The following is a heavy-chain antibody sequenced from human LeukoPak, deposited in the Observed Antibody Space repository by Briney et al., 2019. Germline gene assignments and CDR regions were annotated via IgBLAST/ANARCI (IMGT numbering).Heavy chain of an antibody. J-gene: IGHJ5*02. D-gene: IGHD2-15*01. Sequence: GASMKVSCKASGYTFTSYAMHWVRQAPGQRLEWMGWINAGNGNTKYSQKFQGRVTMTRNTSISTAYMELSSLRSEDTAVYYCARAGYCSGGSCYGWFDPWGQGTLVTVSS. V-gene: IGHV1-3*01. CDR3: ARAGYCSGGSCYGWFDP. CDR2: INAGNGNT. CDR1: GYTFTSYA.